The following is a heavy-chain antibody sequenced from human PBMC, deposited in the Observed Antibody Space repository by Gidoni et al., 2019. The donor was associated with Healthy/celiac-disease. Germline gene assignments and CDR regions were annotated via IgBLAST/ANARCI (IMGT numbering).Heavy chain of an antibody. CDR3: ARYDSSGTNFDY. CDR1: GFPFSSYA. V-gene: IGHV3-13*01. D-gene: IGHD6-19*01. CDR2: IGTAGDT. J-gene: IGHJ4*02. Sequence: EVQRVESGGGLVKPGWSLRLACAASGFPFSSYAMHWFRQATGQGLAWVSAIGTAGDTYYPVSVKGRFTISRENAKISLYLQMNILRAGDTAVYYCARYDSSGTNFDYWGQGTLVTVSS.